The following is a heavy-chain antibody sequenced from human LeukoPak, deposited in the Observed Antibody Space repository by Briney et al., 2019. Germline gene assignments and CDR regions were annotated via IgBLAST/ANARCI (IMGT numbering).Heavy chain of an antibody. CDR2: INSNSDTV. CDR3: ARDTRGESDY. J-gene: IGHJ4*01. D-gene: IGHD2-2*01. CDR1: GFTFSDYY. Sequence: GGSLRLSCAASGFTFSDYYMSWIRQAPGKGLEWISYINSNSDTVHYSNSVEGRFTIPRDNAKNSLYLQMNSLRAEDTAMYYCARDTRGESDYWGHGTLVTVSS. V-gene: IGHV3-11*04.